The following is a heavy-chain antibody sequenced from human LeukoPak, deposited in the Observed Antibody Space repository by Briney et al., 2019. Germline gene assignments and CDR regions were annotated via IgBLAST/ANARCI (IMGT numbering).Heavy chain of an antibody. D-gene: IGHD1-26*01. CDR2: ITRNDGSA. CDR3: ATSTVGFYFDY. J-gene: IGHJ4*02. Sequence: GGSLRLSCAASGFSFNDYGMSWVRQPPGKGLEWVAGITRNDGSAAYADSMKGRFTISRDSAKNSLYLQMNSLRAEDTALYYCATSTVGFYFDYWGQGTLVTVSS. CDR1: GFSFNDYG. V-gene: IGHV3-20*04.